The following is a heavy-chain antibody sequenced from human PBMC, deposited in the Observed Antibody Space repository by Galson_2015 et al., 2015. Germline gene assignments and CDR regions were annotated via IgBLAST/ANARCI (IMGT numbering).Heavy chain of an antibody. Sequence: SVKVSCKAYGGTFSSYAISWVRQAPGQGLEWMGGIIPIFGTANYAQKFQGRVTITADESSSTAYMELSSLRSEDTAVYYCARDRGRIGSYHPVGYWGQGTLVTVSS. CDR2: IIPIFGTA. CDR3: ARDRGRIGSYHPVGY. CDR1: GGTFSSYA. D-gene: IGHD1-26*01. V-gene: IGHV1-69*13. J-gene: IGHJ4*02.